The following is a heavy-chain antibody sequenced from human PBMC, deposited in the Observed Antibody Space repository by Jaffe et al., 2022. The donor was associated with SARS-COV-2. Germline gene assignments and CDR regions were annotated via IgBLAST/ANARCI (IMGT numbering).Heavy chain of an antibody. CDR2: ISGSGGST. CDR3: AKEYYDSSGYYWSYLDY. J-gene: IGHJ4*02. D-gene: IGHD3-22*01. CDR1: GFTFSSYA. V-gene: IGHV3-23*01. Sequence: EVQLLESGGGLVQPGGSLRLSCAASGFTFSSYAMSWVRQAPGKGLEWVSAISGSGGSTYYADSVKGRFTISRDNSKNTLYLQMNSLRAEDTAVYYCAKEYYDSSGYYWSYLDYWGQGTLVTVSS.